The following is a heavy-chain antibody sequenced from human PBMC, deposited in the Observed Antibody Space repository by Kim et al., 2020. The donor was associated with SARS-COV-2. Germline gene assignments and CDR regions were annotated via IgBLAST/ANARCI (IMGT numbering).Heavy chain of an antibody. CDR1: GFTFSSYG. CDR3: AKDGQPYYYDSSGYRGFDY. Sequence: GGSLRLSCAASGFTFSSYGMHWVRQAPGKGLEWVAVIWYDGSNKYYADSVKGRFTISRDNSKNTLYLQMNSLRAEDTAVYYCAKDGQPYYYDSSGYRGFDYWGQGTLVTVSS. CDR2: IWYDGSNK. V-gene: IGHV3-33*06. D-gene: IGHD3-22*01. J-gene: IGHJ4*02.